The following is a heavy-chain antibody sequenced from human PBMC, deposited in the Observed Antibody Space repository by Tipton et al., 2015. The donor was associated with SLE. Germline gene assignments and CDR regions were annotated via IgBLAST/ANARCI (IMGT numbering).Heavy chain of an antibody. J-gene: IGHJ4*02. V-gene: IGHV1-3*04. CDR2: INIGNGNT. CDR1: GYSFSGDS. D-gene: IGHD5-24*01. Sequence: QVQLVQSGAEVKKPGASVKVSCKAPGYSFSGDSIQWVRQGPGQRLEWMGYINIGNGNTGSSQRFQGRVTFTKDTSATTAYMELTGLRSEDTAVYYCARDRRWLPGDWGQGTLVTVSS. CDR3: ARDRRWLPGD.